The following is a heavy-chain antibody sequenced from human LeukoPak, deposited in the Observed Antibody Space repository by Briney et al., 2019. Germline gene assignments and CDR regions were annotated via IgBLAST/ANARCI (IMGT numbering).Heavy chain of an antibody. CDR3: ARDPGDTYYYGMDV. D-gene: IGHD7-27*01. CDR1: GFTFSSYS. V-gene: IGHV3-21*01. J-gene: IGHJ6*02. CDR2: ISSSSSYI. Sequence: GGSLRLSCAASGFTFSSYSMNWVRQAPGKGLEWVSSISSSSSYIYYADSVKGRSTISRDNAKNSLYLQMNSLRAEDTAVYYCARDPGDTYYYGMDVWGQGTTVTVSS.